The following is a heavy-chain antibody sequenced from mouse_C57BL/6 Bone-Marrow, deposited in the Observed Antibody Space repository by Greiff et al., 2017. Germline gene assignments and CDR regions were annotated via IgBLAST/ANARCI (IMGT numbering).Heavy chain of an antibody. CDR1: GFTFNTYA. D-gene: IGHD1-1*01. J-gene: IGHJ1*03. V-gene: IGHV10-3*01. CDR3: VREDLYYGSSYGYFDV. CDR2: IRSKSSNYAT. Sequence: VQLKQSGGGLVQPKGSLKLSCAASGFTFNTYAMHWVRQAPGKGLEWVARIRSKSSNYATYYADSVKDRFTISRDDSQSMLYLQMNNLRTAETAMYYCVREDLYYGSSYGYFDVWGTGATVTVSS.